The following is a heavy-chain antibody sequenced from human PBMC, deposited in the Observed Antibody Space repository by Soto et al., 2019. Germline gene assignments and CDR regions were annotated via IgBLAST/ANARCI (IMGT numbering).Heavy chain of an antibody. J-gene: IGHJ5*02. CDR1: GFTFSSYD. Sequence: GGSLRLSCAASGFTFSSYDMHWVHQATGKGLEWVSAIGTAGDPYYPGSVKGRFTISRENAKNSLYLQMNSLRAGDTAVYYCARGNSIVGATSDWFDPWGQGTLVTVSS. CDR3: ARGNSIVGATSDWFDP. CDR2: IGTAGDP. D-gene: IGHD1-26*01. V-gene: IGHV3-13*05.